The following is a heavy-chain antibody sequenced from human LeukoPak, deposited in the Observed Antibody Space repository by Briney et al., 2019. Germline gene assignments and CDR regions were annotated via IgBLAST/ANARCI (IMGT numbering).Heavy chain of an antibody. CDR1: GGSFSGYY. D-gene: IGHD3-3*01. CDR2: INHSGRT. V-gene: IGHV4-34*01. Sequence: SETLSLTCAVSGGSFSGYYWTWIRQPPGKGLEWIGEINHSGRTNYNPSLKSRRTISLDTSKNQSSLQLSSVTAAATAVYYCAREETAMTSLGVVTFFDIRGQGTLVTVSS. CDR3: AREETAMTSLGVVTFFDI. J-gene: IGHJ4*02.